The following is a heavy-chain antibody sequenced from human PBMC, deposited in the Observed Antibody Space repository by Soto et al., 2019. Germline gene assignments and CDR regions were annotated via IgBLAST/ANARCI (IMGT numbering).Heavy chain of an antibody. D-gene: IGHD2-15*01. CDR1: GFTFSSYA. Sequence: GGSLRLSCAASGFTFSSYAMHWVRQAPGKXLEWVAVISYDGSNKYYADSVKGRFTISRDNSKNTLYLQMNSLRAEDTAVYYCARDTRKRMDIIGYYGMDVWGQGTTVTVSS. V-gene: IGHV3-30-3*01. J-gene: IGHJ6*02. CDR3: ARDTRKRMDIIGYYGMDV. CDR2: ISYDGSNK.